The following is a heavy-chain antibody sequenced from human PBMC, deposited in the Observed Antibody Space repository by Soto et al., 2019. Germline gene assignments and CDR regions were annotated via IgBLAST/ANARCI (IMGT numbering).Heavy chain of an antibody. V-gene: IGHV4-59*01. J-gene: IGHJ4*02. CDR1: GGSISSNY. D-gene: IGHD6-13*01. CDR3: ARYRREAVAGYTLDN. CDR2: VYNSGST. Sequence: ASETLSLTCTVSGGSISSNYWTWIRQPPGKGLEWIGYVYNSGSTNYNPSLKSRVTISEDTSKSQFSLKVNSMTAADTAVYYCARYRREAVAGYTLDNWGQGILVTVSS.